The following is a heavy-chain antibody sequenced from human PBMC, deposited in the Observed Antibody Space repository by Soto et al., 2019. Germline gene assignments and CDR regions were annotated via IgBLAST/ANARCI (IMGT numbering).Heavy chain of an antibody. V-gene: IGHV4-59*01. J-gene: IGHJ4*02. CDR1: GGSISSNY. D-gene: IGHD6-13*01. CDR3: ARYRREAVAGYTLDN. CDR2: VYNSGST. Sequence: ASETLSLTCTVSGGSISSNYWTWIRQPPGKGLEWIGYVYNSGSTNYNPSLKSRVTISEDTSKSQFSLKVNSMTAADTAVYYCARYRREAVAGYTLDNWGQGILVTVSS.